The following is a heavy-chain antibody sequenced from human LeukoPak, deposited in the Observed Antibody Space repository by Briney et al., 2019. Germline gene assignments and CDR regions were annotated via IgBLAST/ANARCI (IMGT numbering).Heavy chain of an antibody. CDR2: FDPEDGET. CDR3: ASAGYSYGYSYYMDV. CDR1: GYTLTELS. Sequence: GASVKVSCKVSGYTLTELSMHWVRQAPGKGLEWMGGFDPEDGETIYAQKFQGRVTMTEDTSTDTAYMELSSLRSEDTAVYYCASAGYSYGYSYYMDVWGKGTTVTVSS. J-gene: IGHJ6*03. V-gene: IGHV1-24*01. D-gene: IGHD5-18*01.